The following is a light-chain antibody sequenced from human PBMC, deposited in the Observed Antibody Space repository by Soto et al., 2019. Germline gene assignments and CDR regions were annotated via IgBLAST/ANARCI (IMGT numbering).Light chain of an antibody. J-gene: IGKJ2*01. CDR2: GSS. V-gene: IGKV3-20*01. Sequence: EVVLTQSPGTLSLSPGERATLSCRASQSVSNNYLAWYQQKPGQAPRLLLFGSSDRATGIPDRFSDSGSGTDFTLTISRLEPEDFAMYYCQQYGSSPPYTFGLGTKLEIK. CDR3: QQYGSSPPYT. CDR1: QSVSNNY.